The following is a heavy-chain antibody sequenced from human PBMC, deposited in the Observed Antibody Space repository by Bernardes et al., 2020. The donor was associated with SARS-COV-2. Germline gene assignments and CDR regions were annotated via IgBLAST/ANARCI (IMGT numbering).Heavy chain of an antibody. V-gene: IGHV3-30*03. J-gene: IGHJ6*02. D-gene: IGHD2-2*01. CDR2: ISYDGSNK. CDR3: AVLGYCSRTSCSHYYYGMDV. Sequence: GSLRLSCAASGFTFSSYGMHWVRQAPGKGLEWVAVISYDGSNKYYADSVKGRFTISRDNSKNTLYLQMNSLRAEDTAVYYCAVLGYCSRTSCSHYYYGMDVWGQGTTVTVSS. CDR1: GFTFSSYG.